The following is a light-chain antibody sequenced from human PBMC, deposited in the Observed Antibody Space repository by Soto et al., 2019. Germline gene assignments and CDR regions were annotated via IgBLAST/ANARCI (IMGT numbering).Light chain of an antibody. Sequence: ELVLTQSPGTLSLSPGERATLSCRASQSINNRYLAWYQQKPGQAPRLLIYAASSRATGIPDRFSGSGSGTDFTVTISRLEPEDFAVYYCQQFGSSPGFTFGPGTKVDIK. CDR2: AAS. CDR1: QSINNRY. J-gene: IGKJ3*01. CDR3: QQFGSSPGFT. V-gene: IGKV3-20*01.